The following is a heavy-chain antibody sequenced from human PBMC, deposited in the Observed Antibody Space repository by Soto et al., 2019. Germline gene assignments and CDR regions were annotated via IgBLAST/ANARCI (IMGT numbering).Heavy chain of an antibody. CDR1: GGTFSSYG. J-gene: IGHJ4*02. CDR3: ARARYYYDGSGHYYLDY. CDR2: IIPVLGTT. Sequence: QVQLVQSGADMKKPGSSVKVSCQASGGTFSSYGINWVRQAPGRGLEWMGGIIPVLGTTNYAQKFQGRVTITADKSTTTAYMELSSLRSEDTAVYYCARARYYYDGSGHYYLDYWGQGTLVTVSS. V-gene: IGHV1-69*06. D-gene: IGHD3-22*01.